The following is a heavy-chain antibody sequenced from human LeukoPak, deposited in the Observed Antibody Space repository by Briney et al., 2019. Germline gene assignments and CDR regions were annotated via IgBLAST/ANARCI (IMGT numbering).Heavy chain of an antibody. J-gene: IGHJ3*02. CDR2: IYYSGRT. D-gene: IGHD5-18*01. CDR3: ARHRTAINRYGPYDAFDI. V-gene: IGHV4-39*01. Sequence: PSETLSLTCTVSGVSISSSDYYRGWVRQPPGKGLEWIGSIYYSGRTYYNTPLKSRVTISEDTSKNQFSLKLSFVTAADSAVYYCARHRTAINRYGPYDAFDIWGQGSMVTVSS. CDR1: GVSISSSDYY.